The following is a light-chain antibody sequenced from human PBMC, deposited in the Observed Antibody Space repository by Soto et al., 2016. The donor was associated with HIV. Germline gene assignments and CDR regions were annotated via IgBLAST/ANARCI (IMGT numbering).Light chain of an antibody. CDR1: QSLLHSNGYNY. CDR2: LGS. CDR3: MQALQTPWT. Sequence: DIVMTQSPLSLPVTPGEPASISCRSSQSLLHSNGYNYLDWYLQKPGQSPQLLIYLGSNRASGVPDRFSGSGSGTDFTLKISRVEAEDVGVYYCMQALQTPWTFGQGTKGG. V-gene: IGKV2-28*01. J-gene: IGKJ1*01.